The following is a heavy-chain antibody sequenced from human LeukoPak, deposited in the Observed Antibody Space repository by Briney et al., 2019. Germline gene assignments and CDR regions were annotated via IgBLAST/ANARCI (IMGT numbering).Heavy chain of an antibody. Sequence: ASVKVSCKASGYTFTGYYMHWVRQAPGQGLEWMGWINPNSGGTNYAQKFQGRVTMTRDTSISTAYMELSRLRSDDTAVYYCARASQWLVLGDYFDYWGQGTLVTVSS. CDR2: INPNSGGT. J-gene: IGHJ4*02. CDR1: GYTFTGYY. V-gene: IGHV1-2*02. CDR3: ARASQWLVLGDYFDY. D-gene: IGHD6-19*01.